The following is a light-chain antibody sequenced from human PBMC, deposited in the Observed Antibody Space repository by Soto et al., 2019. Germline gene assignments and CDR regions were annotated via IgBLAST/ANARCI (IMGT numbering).Light chain of an antibody. J-gene: IGKJ5*01. CDR1: QSVRNSY. V-gene: IGKV3-20*01. CDR3: QHYGNSTPMT. CDR2: GAS. Sequence: EIVLTQSPDTLSLSPGERAALSCRASQSVRNSYLAWYQQKPGQAPKLLIYGASSRPAGIPDRFSGSGSGTDFTLTISILEADDFAVYYCQHYGNSTPMTFGQGTRLDIK.